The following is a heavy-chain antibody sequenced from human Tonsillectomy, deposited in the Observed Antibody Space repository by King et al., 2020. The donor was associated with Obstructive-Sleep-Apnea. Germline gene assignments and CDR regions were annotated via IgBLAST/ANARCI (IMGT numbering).Heavy chain of an antibody. Sequence: EQLVQSGGGLVKPGGSLRLSCAASGFTFSNAWMSWVRQAPGKGLEWVGRIKSKTDGGTTDYAAPVKGRFTISRDDSKNTLYLQMNSLKTEDTAVYYCTTDLGGPDGYYYDSSGYYYYYYGMDVWGQGTTVTVSS. J-gene: IGHJ6*02. V-gene: IGHV3-15*01. CDR3: TTDLGGPDGYYYDSSGYYYYYYGMDV. CDR1: GFTFSNAW. D-gene: IGHD3-22*01. CDR2: IKSKTDGGTT.